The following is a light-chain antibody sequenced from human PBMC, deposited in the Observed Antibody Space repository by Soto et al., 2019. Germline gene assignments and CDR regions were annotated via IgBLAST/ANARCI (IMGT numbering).Light chain of an antibody. CDR1: QSISYW. CDR3: QQLKSYPIT. CDR2: DAS. V-gene: IGKV1-5*01. J-gene: IGKJ5*01. Sequence: DIPMTQAPSTLSASVGDRVTITCRASQSISYWLAWYQQKPGKAPTLLIYDASTLESGVPSRFSGSGFGTDFTLTISTLQPEDFGTYYCQQLKSYPITFGQGTRLEIK.